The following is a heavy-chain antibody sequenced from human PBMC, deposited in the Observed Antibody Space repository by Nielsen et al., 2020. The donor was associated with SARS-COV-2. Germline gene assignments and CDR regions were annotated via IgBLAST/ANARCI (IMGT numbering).Heavy chain of an antibody. J-gene: IGHJ5*02. D-gene: IGHD6-13*01. Sequence: ASVKVSCKASGYTFTSYAMNWVRQAPGQGLEWMGWINTNTGNPAYAQGFTGRFVFSLDTSVSTAYLQISSLKAEDTAVYYCARDRRIAAAGKGWFDPWGQGTLVTVSS. CDR3: ARDRRIAAAGKGWFDP. V-gene: IGHV7-4-1*02. CDR1: GYTFTSYA. CDR2: INTNTGNP.